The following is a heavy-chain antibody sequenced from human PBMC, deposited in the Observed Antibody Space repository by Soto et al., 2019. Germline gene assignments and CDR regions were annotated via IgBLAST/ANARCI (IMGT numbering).Heavy chain of an antibody. J-gene: IGHJ3*01. CDR1: GGSFSGYF. Sequence: PSETLSLTCDVYGGSFSGYFWNWIRQSPGKGLEWVGKVNHNGRNNYNPSLKSRVTISLDMSKKQISLKLTSVTAADTAVYYCARGGSSDWQVAFDFWGKVTMVTVSS. CDR2: VNHNGRN. V-gene: IGHV4-34*01. CDR3: ARGGSSDWQVAFDF. D-gene: IGHD6-19*01.